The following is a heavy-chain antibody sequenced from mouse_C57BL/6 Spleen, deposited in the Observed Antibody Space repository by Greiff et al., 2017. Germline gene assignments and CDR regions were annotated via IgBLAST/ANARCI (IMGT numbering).Heavy chain of an antibody. V-gene: IGHV5-16*01. CDR1: GFTFSDYY. CDR2: INYDGSST. CDR3: ARDRYYYGSSYYYAMDY. Sequence: EVQLVESEGGLVQPGSSMKLSCTASGFTFSDYYMAWVRQVPEKGLEWVANINYDGSSTYYLDSLKSRFIISRDNAKNILYLQMSSLKSEDTATYYCARDRYYYGSSYYYAMDYWGQGTSVTVSS. J-gene: IGHJ4*01. D-gene: IGHD1-1*01.